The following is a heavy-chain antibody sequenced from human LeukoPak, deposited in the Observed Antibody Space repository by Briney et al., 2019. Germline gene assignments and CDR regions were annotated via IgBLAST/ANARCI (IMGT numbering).Heavy chain of an antibody. CDR1: GFSFSSYA. CDR2: ISYDGSNK. D-gene: IGHD5-18*01. Sequence: PGRSLRLSCAASGFSFSSYAMHWVRQAPGKGLEWVAVISYDGSNKYNADSEKGRFTISRDNSKNTPYLQMNSLRAEDTAVYYCARAMCEYSYGFCGMDVWGQGTTVTVSS. CDR3: ARAMCEYSYGFCGMDV. V-gene: IGHV3-30-3*01. J-gene: IGHJ6*02.